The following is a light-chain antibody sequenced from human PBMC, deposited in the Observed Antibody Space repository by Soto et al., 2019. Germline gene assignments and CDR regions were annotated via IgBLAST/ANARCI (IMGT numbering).Light chain of an antibody. CDR1: TGPVTSGHY. V-gene: IGLV7-46*01. J-gene: IGLJ1*01. CDR2: DTD. CDR3: LLSYHGGPYV. Sequence: QAVVTQEPSVTVSPGGTFTLTCDSSTGPVTSGHYPYWFQQKPGQAPTTLIFDTDKRHSWTPARFSGALLGGKAALTLSGAQPDDEAEYYCLLSYHGGPYVFGTGTKLTVL.